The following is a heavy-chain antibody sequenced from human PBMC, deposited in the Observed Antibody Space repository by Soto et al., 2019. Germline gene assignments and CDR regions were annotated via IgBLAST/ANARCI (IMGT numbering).Heavy chain of an antibody. Sequence: QVQLVESGGGVVQPGRSLRLSCAASGFTFSSYGMHWVRQAPGKGLEWVAVIWYDGSNKYYADSVKGRFTISRNNSNNTLYLQMNSLRAEDTAVYYCARDYDSSGYPRYYFDYWGQGTLVTVSS. V-gene: IGHV3-33*01. D-gene: IGHD3-22*01. CDR3: ARDYDSSGYPRYYFDY. CDR1: GFTFSSYG. J-gene: IGHJ4*02. CDR2: IWYDGSNK.